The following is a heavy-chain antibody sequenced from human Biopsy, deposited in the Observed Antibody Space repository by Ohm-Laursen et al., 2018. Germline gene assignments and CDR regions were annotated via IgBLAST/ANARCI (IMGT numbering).Heavy chain of an antibody. D-gene: IGHD3-22*01. J-gene: IGHJ6*01. CDR3: VRGADYYDPYHYYALDV. V-gene: IGHV4-34*01. Sequence: SDTLSLTCAVYGESFNGYYWSWIRQTPGKGLEWIGEINHSGRTNYNPSLKSRVTISVDTSKNQFSLKGRSVTAADTAVYYCVRGADYYDPYHYYALDVWGQGTTVTVSS. CDR2: INHSGRT. CDR1: GESFNGYY.